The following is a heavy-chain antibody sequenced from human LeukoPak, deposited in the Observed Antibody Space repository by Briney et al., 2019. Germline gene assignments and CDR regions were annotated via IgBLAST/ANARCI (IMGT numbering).Heavy chain of an antibody. Sequence: SGTLSLTCTVSGGSLSSYYWSWIRQPPGKGLEWIGYIYYSGNTNYSPSLKSRVTISVDTSKNQFSLKLNSVTAADTAVYYCARGLIYAAQLNWFDPWGQGTLVTVSS. CDR1: GGSLSSYY. J-gene: IGHJ5*02. V-gene: IGHV4-59*01. CDR2: IYYSGNT. CDR3: ARGLIYAAQLNWFDP. D-gene: IGHD3-16*01.